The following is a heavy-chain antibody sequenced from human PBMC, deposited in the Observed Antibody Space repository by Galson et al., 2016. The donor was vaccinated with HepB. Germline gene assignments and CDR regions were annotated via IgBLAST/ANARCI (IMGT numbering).Heavy chain of an antibody. CDR2: ISCGGGNA. V-gene: IGHV3-30*18. CDR3: AKIDILAGYSAFDY. D-gene: IGHD3-9*01. Sequence: SLRLSCAASGFTFSNYGMHWVRQAPGKGLEWVAVISCGGGNAYYADSVKGRFTISRDSSKNTLHLQMNSLRSEDTAVYYCAKIDILAGYSAFDYWGQGTLVTVSS. J-gene: IGHJ4*02. CDR1: GFTFSNYG.